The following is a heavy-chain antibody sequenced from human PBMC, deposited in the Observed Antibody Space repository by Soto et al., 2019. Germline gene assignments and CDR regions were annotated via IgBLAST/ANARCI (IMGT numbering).Heavy chain of an antibody. J-gene: IGHJ6*02. CDR3: ARQRVGALTLEYYYGMDV. V-gene: IGHV4-39*01. D-gene: IGHD1-26*01. Sequence: SETLSLTCTVSGGSISSSSYYWGWIRQPPGKGLEWIGSIYYSGSTYYNPSLKSRVTISVDTSKNQFSLKLSSVTAADTAVYYCARQRVGALTLEYYYGMDVWGQGTTVTVSS. CDR1: GGSISSSSYY. CDR2: IYYSGST.